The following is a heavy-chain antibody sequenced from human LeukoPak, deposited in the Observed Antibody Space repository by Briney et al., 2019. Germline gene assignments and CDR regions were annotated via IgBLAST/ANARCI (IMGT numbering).Heavy chain of an antibody. V-gene: IGHV3-23*01. Sequence: TLRLSLAVCGIAISNYCMSWVHQSPAKGLEWVAGISDSGGRTNYADSVKGRFTISRDNPKNTLSLQMNSLRTEDTAVHFCAKRGVVIRGFLVGFHKEAYYYVSWGQGALVTVPS. CDR1: GIAISNYC. D-gene: IGHD3-10*01. J-gene: IGHJ4*02. CDR3: AKRGVVIRGFLVGFHKEAYYYVS. CDR2: ISDSGGRT.